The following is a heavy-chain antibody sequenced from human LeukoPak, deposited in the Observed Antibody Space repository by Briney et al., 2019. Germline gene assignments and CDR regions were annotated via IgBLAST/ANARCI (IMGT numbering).Heavy chain of an antibody. J-gene: IGHJ3*02. CDR1: GYTFTGYY. D-gene: IGHD5-24*01. Sequence: ASVKVSCKSSGYTFTGYYMRWVRQAPGQGLEWMGCINPNSGGTNYAQKFQGRVTMTRDTSISTAYMELSSLRSDDTAVYYCARGFHGHTFDIWGQGTMVIVSS. CDR3: ARGFHGHTFDI. CDR2: INPNSGGT. V-gene: IGHV1-2*02.